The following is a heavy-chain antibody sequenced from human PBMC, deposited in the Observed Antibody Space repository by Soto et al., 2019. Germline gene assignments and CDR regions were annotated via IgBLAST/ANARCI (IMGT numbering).Heavy chain of an antibody. CDR1: GFNFSSYV. D-gene: IGHD6-19*01. CDR3: ARDGQWLPRDGLRSSYYFDY. CDR2: IWYDGGNK. J-gene: IGHJ4*02. Sequence: QVQLVESGGGVVQPGRSLRLSCAASGFNFSSYVMHWVRKAPGKGLEWGAVIWYDGGNKYYADSVKGRFTISRDNSKNTLYLQMNSLRAEDTAVYYCARDGQWLPRDGLRSSYYFDYWGQGTLVTVSS. V-gene: IGHV3-33*01.